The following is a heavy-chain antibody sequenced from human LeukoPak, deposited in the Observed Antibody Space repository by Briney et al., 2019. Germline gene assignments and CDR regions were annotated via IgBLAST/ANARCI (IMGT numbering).Heavy chain of an antibody. CDR1: GGTFSSYA. Sequence: EASVKVSCKASGGTFSSYAISWVRQAPGQGLEWMGRIIPILGIANSAQKFQGRVTITADKSTSTAYMELSSLRSEDTAVYYCARAGNQWLVLGGFNWFDPWGQGTLVTVPS. CDR2: IIPILGIA. D-gene: IGHD6-19*01. V-gene: IGHV1-69*04. J-gene: IGHJ5*02. CDR3: ARAGNQWLVLGGFNWFDP.